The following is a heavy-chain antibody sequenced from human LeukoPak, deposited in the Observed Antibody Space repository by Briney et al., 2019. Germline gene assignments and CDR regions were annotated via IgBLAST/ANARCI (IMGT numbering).Heavy chain of an antibody. V-gene: IGHV3-23*01. CDR3: AKDVSPAVAADWFDP. Sequence: GGSLRLSCAASGFTFSSYDMSWVRQAPGKGLEWVSAISGSGSGTYYADSVKGRFITSRDNSKNMLYLQMSSLRAEDTAVYYCAKDVSPAVAADWFDPWDQGTLVTVSS. CDR1: GFTFSSYD. J-gene: IGHJ5*02. CDR2: ISGSGSGT. D-gene: IGHD6-25*01.